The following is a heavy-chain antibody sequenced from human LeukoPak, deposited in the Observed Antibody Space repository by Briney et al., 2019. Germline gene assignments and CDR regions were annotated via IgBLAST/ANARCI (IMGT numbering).Heavy chain of an antibody. CDR2: ISASTGVT. Sequence: GGSLRLSCAASGFTFTNYAMAWVRQAPGQGLEWVSAISASTGVTYYADSVEGRFTISRDDSKNTLFLQMNTLRAEDTAVYFCAKTCSGTGWDSGPDWFDPWGHGTLVTVSS. V-gene: IGHV3-23*01. J-gene: IGHJ5*02. D-gene: IGHD2-2*01. CDR1: GFTFTNYA. CDR3: AKTCSGTGWDSGPDWFDP.